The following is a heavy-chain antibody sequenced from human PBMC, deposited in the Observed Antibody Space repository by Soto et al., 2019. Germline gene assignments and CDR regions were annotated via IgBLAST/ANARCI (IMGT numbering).Heavy chain of an antibody. CDR2: IYYSGST. Sequence: PSETLSLTCTVSGDSITGHYWSWIRQPPGKGLEWIGYIYYSGSTNYNPSLKSRVTISVDTSKNQFSQTLTSVTAADTAVYYCARQGGCCGGDLDSWGQGTLVTVSS. CDR3: ARQGGCCGGDLDS. D-gene: IGHD2-21*01. J-gene: IGHJ4*02. V-gene: IGHV4-59*08. CDR1: GDSITGHY.